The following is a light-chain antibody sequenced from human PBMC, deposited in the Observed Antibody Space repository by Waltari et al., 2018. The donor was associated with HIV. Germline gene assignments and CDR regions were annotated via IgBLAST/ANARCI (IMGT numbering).Light chain of an antibody. Sequence: QSALTQPASVSGSPGQSITISCTGTSRDVGGSKYVSWYQQHPGKAPKLMIYEVSNRPSGVSVRFSGSKSGNTASLIISGLQPEDEADYYCSSCTFADSHTFGSTLFGGGTKLTVL. J-gene: IGLJ2*01. CDR1: SRDVGGSKY. V-gene: IGLV2-14*01. CDR2: EVS. CDR3: SSCTFADSHTFGSTL.